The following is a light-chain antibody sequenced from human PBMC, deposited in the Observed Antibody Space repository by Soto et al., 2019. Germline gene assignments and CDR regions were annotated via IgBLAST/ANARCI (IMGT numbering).Light chain of an antibody. CDR1: QSVSTF. J-gene: IGKJ5*01. V-gene: IGKV3-11*01. CDR3: QQRSDWLPIT. Sequence: EIVLTQSPATLSLSPGERATLSCRASQSVSTFLAWYKQKPGQAPRLLIYDASKRATGIPARFSGSGSGTALTLTISSLEPEYFALYYCQQRSDWLPITFGQGTRLESK. CDR2: DAS.